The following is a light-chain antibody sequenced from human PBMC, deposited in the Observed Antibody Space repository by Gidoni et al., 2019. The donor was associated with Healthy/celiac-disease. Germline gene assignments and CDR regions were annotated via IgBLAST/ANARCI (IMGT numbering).Light chain of an antibody. V-gene: IGLV1-40*01. CDR3: QSYDSSLSGYV. CDR1: SSNIGAGYV. CDR2: GNS. J-gene: IGLJ1*01. Sequence: SVLTQRPSVSGAPGHSVTLSCAGSSSNIGAGYVVHWYQQLPGTAPKLLIYGNSSRPSGVPDRFAGSTSGTSASLAITGLPAEDEAEYYCQSYDSSLSGYVFGTGTKVTVL.